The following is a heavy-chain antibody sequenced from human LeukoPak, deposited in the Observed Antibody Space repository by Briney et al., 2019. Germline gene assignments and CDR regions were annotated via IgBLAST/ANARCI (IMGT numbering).Heavy chain of an antibody. Sequence: GGSLRLSCAASGFTFSSYSMNWVRQAPGKGLGWVSYISSSSSTIYYADSVKGRFTISRDNAKNSLYLQMNSLRAEDTAVYYCASPTGAGDWYYYYYGMDVWGQGTTVTVSS. D-gene: IGHD2-21*02. V-gene: IGHV3-48*04. J-gene: IGHJ6*02. CDR1: GFTFSSYS. CDR3: ASPTGAGDWYYYYYGMDV. CDR2: ISSSSSTI.